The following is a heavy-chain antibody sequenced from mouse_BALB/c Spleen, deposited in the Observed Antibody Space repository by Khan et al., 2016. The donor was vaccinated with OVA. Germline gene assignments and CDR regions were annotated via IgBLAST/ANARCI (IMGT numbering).Heavy chain of an antibody. Sequence: QIQLVQSGPELKKPGETVKISCKASGYTFTNFGMNWVKQAPGKGLKWMGWINTYTAESTCAEEFKGRFAFSLETSASTAYLQINYLKNEDTSTXFCAREGTYYGYDGFAYWGQGTLVTVSA. CDR3: AREGTYYGYDGFAY. V-gene: IGHV9-3*02. CDR2: INTYTAES. D-gene: IGHD2-9*01. J-gene: IGHJ3*01. CDR1: GYTFTNFG.